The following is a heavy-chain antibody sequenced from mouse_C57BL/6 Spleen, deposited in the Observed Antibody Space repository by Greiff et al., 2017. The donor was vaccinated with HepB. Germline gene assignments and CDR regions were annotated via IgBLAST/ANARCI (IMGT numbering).Heavy chain of an antibody. D-gene: IGHD1-1*01. Sequence: QVHVKQSGTELVKPGASVKLSCKASGYTFTSYWMHWVKQRPGQGLEWIGNINPSNGGTNYNEKFKSKATLTVDKSSSTAYMQLSSLTSEDSAVYYCARYGYYGPYWYFDVWGTGTTVTVSS. V-gene: IGHV1-53*01. CDR2: INPSNGGT. CDR3: ARYGYYGPYWYFDV. J-gene: IGHJ1*03. CDR1: GYTFTSYW.